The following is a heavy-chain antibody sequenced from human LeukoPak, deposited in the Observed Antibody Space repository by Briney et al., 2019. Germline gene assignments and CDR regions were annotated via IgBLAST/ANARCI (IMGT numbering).Heavy chain of an antibody. D-gene: IGHD3-16*01. Sequence: PGGSLRLSCAASGFTFSSYAMNWVRQAPGKGLEWVSSISGSGGSTYYADSVKGRFTISRDNSKNTLFLQMNSLKADDTAVYYCAKGGGGVLASWGQGTLVTVPS. J-gene: IGHJ4*02. V-gene: IGHV3-23*01. CDR1: GFTFSSYA. CDR2: ISGSGGST. CDR3: AKGGGGVLAS.